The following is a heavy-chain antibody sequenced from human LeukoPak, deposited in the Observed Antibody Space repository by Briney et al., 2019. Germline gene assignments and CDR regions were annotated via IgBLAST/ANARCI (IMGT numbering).Heavy chain of an antibody. CDR1: GFTFSSYW. D-gene: IGHD2-2*01. CDR3: ARALCSSTSCYGTYFDY. CDR2: IKQDGSEK. J-gene: IGHJ4*02. V-gene: IGHV3-7*04. Sequence: PGGSLRLSCAASGFTFSSYWMSWVRQAPGKGLECVANIKQDGSEKYYVDSVKGRFTISRDNAKNSLYLQMNSLRAEDTAVYYCARALCSSTSCYGTYFDYWGQGTLVTVSS.